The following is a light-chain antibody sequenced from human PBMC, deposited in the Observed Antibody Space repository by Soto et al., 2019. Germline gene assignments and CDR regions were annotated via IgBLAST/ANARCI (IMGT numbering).Light chain of an antibody. CDR1: QSIRNY. V-gene: IGKV3-11*01. CDR2: DAS. J-gene: IGKJ4*01. Sequence: EVVLTQSPATLSLSPGERATLSCRASQSIRNYLAWYQQKPGQAPRLLIYDASNRATGIPARFSGSGSGTDFILTISSLEPEDCAIYYCQQYYTWPITFGGGTKVDIK. CDR3: QQYYTWPIT.